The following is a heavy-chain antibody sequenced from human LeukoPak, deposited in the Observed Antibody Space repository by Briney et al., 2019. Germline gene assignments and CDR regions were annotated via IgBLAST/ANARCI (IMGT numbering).Heavy chain of an antibody. Sequence: GGSLRLSCAASGFVFSTYGMHWVRQAPGKGLEWVAFIQFDGSDEHYADSVRGRFTISRDNSKNTLYLQMNSLRPEDTSVYYCAEDQKLQPFHYWGQGTLVTVSS. CDR3: AEDQKLQPFHY. J-gene: IGHJ4*02. CDR1: GFVFSTYG. V-gene: IGHV3-30*02. CDR2: IQFDGSDE.